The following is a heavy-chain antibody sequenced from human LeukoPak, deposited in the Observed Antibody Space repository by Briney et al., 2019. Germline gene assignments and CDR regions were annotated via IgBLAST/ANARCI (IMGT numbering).Heavy chain of an antibody. D-gene: IGHD5-18*01. CDR2: ISWNSGSI. Sequence: LKLSCAASGITFGYYAMQLVRPAPGEGLGWVPGISWNSGSIGYADSVKGRFTISRDNAKNSLYLQMNSLRAEDTALYYCAKAEGTAMVYYYFDYWGQGTLVTVSS. J-gene: IGHJ4*02. V-gene: IGHV3-9*01. CDR1: GITFGYYA. CDR3: AKAEGTAMVYYYFDY.